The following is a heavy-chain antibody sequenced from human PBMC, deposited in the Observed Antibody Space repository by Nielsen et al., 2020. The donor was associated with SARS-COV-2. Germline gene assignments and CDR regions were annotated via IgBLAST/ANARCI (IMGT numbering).Heavy chain of an antibody. CDR2: ISGSGGST. Sequence: GESLKISCAASGFTFSSYAMIWVRQAPGKGLEWVSAISGSGGSTYYADSVKGRFTISRDNSKNTLYLQMNSLRAEDTAVYYCAKDRGITAFWGQGTLVTVSS. CDR3: AKDRGITAF. D-gene: IGHD3-10*01. V-gene: IGHV3-23*01. J-gene: IGHJ4*02. CDR1: GFTFSSYA.